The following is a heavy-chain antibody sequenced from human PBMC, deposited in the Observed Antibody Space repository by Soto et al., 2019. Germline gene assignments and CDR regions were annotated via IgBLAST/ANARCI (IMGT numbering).Heavy chain of an antibody. CDR2: INPNSGGT. V-gene: IGHV1-2*04. J-gene: IGHJ6*02. CDR1: GYTFTGYY. CDR3: ATAAPGTWWSGDYYGMDV. Sequence: ASVKVSCKASGYTFTGYYMHWVRQAPGQGLEWMGWINPNSGGTNYAQKFQGWVTMTRDTSISTAYMELSRLRSDGTAVYYCATAAPGTWWSGDYYGMDVWGQGTTVTVSS. D-gene: IGHD3-3*01.